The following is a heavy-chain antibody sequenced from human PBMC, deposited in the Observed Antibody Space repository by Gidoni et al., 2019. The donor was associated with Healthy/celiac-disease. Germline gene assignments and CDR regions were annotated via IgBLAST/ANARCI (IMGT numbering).Heavy chain of an antibody. Sequence: EVQLLESGGGLVQPGGSLRLSCAASGFHFSSYAMSWVPQATGEGLEWVSAMSVSGGSTYYADSVKGRFTISRDNSKNTLYLQMNSLRAEDTAVYYCANLHDIVVVPAAVRDWGQGTLVTVSS. CDR1: GFHFSSYA. CDR3: ANLHDIVVVPAAVRD. CDR2: MSVSGGST. V-gene: IGHV3-23*01. D-gene: IGHD2-2*01. J-gene: IGHJ4*02.